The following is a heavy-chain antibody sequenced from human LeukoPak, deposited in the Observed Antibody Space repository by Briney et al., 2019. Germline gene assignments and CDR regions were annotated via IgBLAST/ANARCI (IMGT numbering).Heavy chain of an antibody. CDR2: IIPIFGTA. CDR1: GYTFTSYD. CDR3: AALGYCTNGVCAGIDY. Sequence: SVKVSCKASGYTFTSYDINWVRQATGQGLEWMGRIIPIFGTANYAQKFQGRVTITTDESTSTAYMELSSLRSEDTAVYYCAALGYCTNGVCAGIDYWGQGTLVTVSS. V-gene: IGHV1-69*05. D-gene: IGHD2-8*01. J-gene: IGHJ4*02.